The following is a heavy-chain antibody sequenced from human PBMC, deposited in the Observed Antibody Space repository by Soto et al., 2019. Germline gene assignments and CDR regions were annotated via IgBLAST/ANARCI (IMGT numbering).Heavy chain of an antibody. D-gene: IGHD3-16*01. V-gene: IGHV1-3*04. J-gene: IGHJ5*02. CDR2: INTVNGNT. CDR1: RYSFPTYA. CDR3: ASGRGSMFDP. Sequence: QVQLVQSGAEVKKPGASVKVSCKASRYSFPTYAIHWVRQAPGQRLQWMGWINTVNGNTHYSQKFQGRVTITRDSFASTVYMELSSLKSEDTAFYYCASGRGSMFDPWGQGTLVTVSS.